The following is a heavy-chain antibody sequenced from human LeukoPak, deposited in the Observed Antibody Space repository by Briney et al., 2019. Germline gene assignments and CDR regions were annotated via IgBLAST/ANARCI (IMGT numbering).Heavy chain of an antibody. CDR2: IYHSGTT. CDR3: ARHVRKRGIAVAGTPGWFDP. J-gene: IGHJ5*02. Sequence: SETLSLTCTVSGVSISTHYWSWIRQSPGKGLEWIGFIYHSGTTNYNPSLKSRVTISIDTSKNEFSLKLSSVTAADTAVYYCARHVRKRGIAVAGTPGWFDPWGQGTLVTVSS. D-gene: IGHD6-19*01. CDR1: GVSISTHY. V-gene: IGHV4-59*08.